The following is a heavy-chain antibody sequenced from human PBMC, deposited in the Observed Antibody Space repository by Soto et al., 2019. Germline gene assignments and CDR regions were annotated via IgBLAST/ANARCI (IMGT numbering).Heavy chain of an antibody. J-gene: IGHJ4*02. CDR1: GLTFSSYA. CDR2: ISGSGGST. V-gene: IGHV3-23*01. CDR3: ARWYGDYHFDY. Sequence: PGGSLRLSCAASGLTFSSYAMSWVRQAPGKGLEWVSAISGSGGSTYYADSVKGRFTISRDNAKNSLYLQMNSLRAEDTAVYYCARWYGDYHFDYWGQGTLVTVSS. D-gene: IGHD4-17*01.